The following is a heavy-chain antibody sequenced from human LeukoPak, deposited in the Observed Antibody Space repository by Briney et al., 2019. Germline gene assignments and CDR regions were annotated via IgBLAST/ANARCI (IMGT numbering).Heavy chain of an antibody. Sequence: SETLSLTCTVSGGSISSYYWSWIRQPPGKGLEWIGYIYYSGSTNYNPSLKSRVTISVDTSKNQFSLKLSSVTAADTAVYYCARVAFRFLEWSHPDYWGQGTLVTVSS. CDR1: GGSISSYY. CDR2: IYYSGST. D-gene: IGHD3-3*01. J-gene: IGHJ4*02. V-gene: IGHV4-59*01. CDR3: ARVAFRFLEWSHPDY.